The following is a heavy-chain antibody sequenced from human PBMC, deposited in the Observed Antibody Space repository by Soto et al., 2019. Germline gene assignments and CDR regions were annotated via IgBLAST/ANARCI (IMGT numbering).Heavy chain of an antibody. V-gene: IGHV2-5*02. CDR1: GFSLGTTGVG. CDR2: IYWDDDK. D-gene: IGHD2-21*02. Sequence: QITLKESGPTLVKPTQTLTLTCSFSGFSLGTTGVGVGWIRQPPGKALEWLALIYWDDDKRYNPSLNSRLTITKDTSKIQVVLAMTNMDPVDTATYYCVQSRCGGDCLQSYSSHSYYGLDVWGQGTTVTVSS. CDR3: VQSRCGGDCLQSYSSHSYYGLDV. J-gene: IGHJ6*02.